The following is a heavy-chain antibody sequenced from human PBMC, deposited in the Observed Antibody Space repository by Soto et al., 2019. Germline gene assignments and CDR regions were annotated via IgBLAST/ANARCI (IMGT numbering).Heavy chain of an antibody. Sequence: ASVKVSCKASGYTFTSYGISWVRQAPGQGLEWMGWISAYNGNTNYAQKLQGRVTMTTDTSTSTAYMELRSLRSDDTAVYYCARVGAIWIIGGYYYYMDVWGKGTTVTVSS. J-gene: IGHJ6*03. CDR3: ARVGAIWIIGGYYYYMDV. D-gene: IGHD2-2*03. CDR1: GYTFTSYG. V-gene: IGHV1-18*01. CDR2: ISAYNGNT.